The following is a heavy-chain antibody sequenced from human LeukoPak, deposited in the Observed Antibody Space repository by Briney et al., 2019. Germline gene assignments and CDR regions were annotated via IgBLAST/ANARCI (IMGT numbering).Heavy chain of an antibody. Sequence: ASVKVSCKASGYTFTSYDINWVRQATGQGLEWMGWMNPNSGNTGYAQKFQGRVTMTRNTSISTAYMELSSLRSEDTAVYYCARSNYDFWSGYLSYYGMDVWGQGTTVTVSS. V-gene: IGHV1-8*01. J-gene: IGHJ6*02. D-gene: IGHD3-3*01. CDR3: ARSNYDFWSGYLSYYGMDV. CDR2: MNPNSGNT. CDR1: GYTFTSYD.